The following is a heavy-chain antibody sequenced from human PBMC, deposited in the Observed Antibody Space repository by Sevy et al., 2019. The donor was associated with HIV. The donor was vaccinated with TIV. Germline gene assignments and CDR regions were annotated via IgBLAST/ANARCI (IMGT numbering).Heavy chain of an antibody. V-gene: IGHV3-7*01. CDR1: GFTFSSYW. Sequence: GGSLRLSCAASGFTFSSYWMSWVRQAPGKGLEWVANIKQDGREKYYVDSVKGRFTISRDNAKNSLYLQMNSLRAEDTAVYYCAREKVWQQLGYYYYYGMDVWGQGTTVTVSS. D-gene: IGHD6-13*01. J-gene: IGHJ6*02. CDR2: IKQDGREK. CDR3: AREKVWQQLGYYYYYGMDV.